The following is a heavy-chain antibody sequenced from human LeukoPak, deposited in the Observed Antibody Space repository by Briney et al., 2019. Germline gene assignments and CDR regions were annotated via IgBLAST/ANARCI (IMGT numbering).Heavy chain of an antibody. J-gene: IGHJ4*02. CDR2: IHPSSGAT. CDR1: GYTFIAYH. CDR3: ARLGLHGSGTYYFFDY. Sequence: ASVKVSCKASGYTFIAYHMHWVRQAPGQGLEWMGRIHPSSGATNYAQRFQGRVTVTSATSISTAYMELSRLTSDDTAVYFCARLGLHGSGTYYFFDYWGQGTLVTVSS. D-gene: IGHD3-10*01. V-gene: IGHV1-2*06.